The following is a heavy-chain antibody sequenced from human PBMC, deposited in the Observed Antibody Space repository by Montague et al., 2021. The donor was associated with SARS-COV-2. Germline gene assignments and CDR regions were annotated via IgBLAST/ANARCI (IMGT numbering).Heavy chain of an antibody. Sequence: SETLSLTCTVSGGSISSNFWGWIRQPRGKGLEWIGYINYSGGTNXNPSLKSRVTVSVDTTKNQFSLKVTSVIAADTAVYYCARATTVRGAGNWFDPWGQGTQVIVSS. V-gene: IGHV4-59*01. CDR1: GGSISSNF. D-gene: IGHD1-26*01. J-gene: IGHJ5*02. CDR3: ARATTVRGAGNWFDP. CDR2: INYSGGT.